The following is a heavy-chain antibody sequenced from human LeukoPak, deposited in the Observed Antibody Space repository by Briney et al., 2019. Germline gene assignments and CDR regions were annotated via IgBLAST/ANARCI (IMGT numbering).Heavy chain of an antibody. CDR2: MHHSGST. D-gene: IGHD6-13*01. V-gene: IGHV4-61*01. CDR1: GASVSSGIYY. CDR3: AGVRTAGTGPDC. Sequence: KPSETLSLTCTVSGASVSSGIYYWSWIRQPPGKGLEWIGFMHHSGSTSHHPSLQNRVTMSVDTSKNQLSLKLTSATAADTAMYSCAGVRTAGTGPDCWGQGTLVTVSS. J-gene: IGHJ4*02.